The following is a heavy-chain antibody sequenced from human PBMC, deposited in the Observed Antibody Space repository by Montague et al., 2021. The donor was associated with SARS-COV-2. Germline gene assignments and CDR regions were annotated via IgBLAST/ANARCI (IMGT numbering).Heavy chain of an antibody. D-gene: IGHD3-10*01. Sequence: SLRLSCAASGFTFRTYDMHWVRQAPGKGLEWASYISSSGSTIYYADSVKGRFTISRDNAKNTLYLQMNSLRAEDTAVYYCARDGRFGELDYWGQGTMVTVST. CDR3: ARDGRFGELDY. V-gene: IGHV3-48*03. CDR2: ISSSGSTI. CDR1: GFTFRTYD. J-gene: IGHJ4*02.